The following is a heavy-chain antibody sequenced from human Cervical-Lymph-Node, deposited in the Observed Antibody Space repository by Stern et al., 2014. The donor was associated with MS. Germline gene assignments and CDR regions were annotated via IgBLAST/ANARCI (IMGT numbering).Heavy chain of an antibody. CDR3: ARRDYYDSSGYYGDAFDI. Sequence: QVQLVQSGAEVKKPGSSVKVSCKASGGTFSSYAISWVRQAPGRGLEWMGAIIPMFGTTKYAQKFQGRVTIIADGSTTTAYMELSSLRSEDTAVYYCARRDYYDSSGYYGDAFDIWGQGTMVTVS. CDR1: GGTFSSYA. D-gene: IGHD3-22*01. V-gene: IGHV1-69*01. J-gene: IGHJ3*02. CDR2: IIPMFGTT.